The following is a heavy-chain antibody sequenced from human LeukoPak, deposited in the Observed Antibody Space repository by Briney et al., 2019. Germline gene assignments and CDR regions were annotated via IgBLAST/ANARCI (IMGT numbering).Heavy chain of an antibody. CDR3: ARHFLDGHYYDSSGISFDY. D-gene: IGHD3-22*01. CDR2: IYPGDSDT. J-gene: IGHJ4*02. CDR1: GYSFTSYW. Sequence: GESLKISCKGSGYSFTSYWIGWVRQMPGKGLEWMGIIYPGDSDTRYSPSFQGQVTISADKSTSTAYLQWSSLKASDTAMYYCARHFLDGHYYDSSGISFDYWGQGTLVTVSS. V-gene: IGHV5-51*01.